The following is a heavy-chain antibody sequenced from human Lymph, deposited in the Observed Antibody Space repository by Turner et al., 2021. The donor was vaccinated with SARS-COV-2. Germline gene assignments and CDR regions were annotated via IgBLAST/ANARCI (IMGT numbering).Heavy chain of an antibody. J-gene: IGHJ4*02. D-gene: IGHD6-19*01. V-gene: IGHV4-59*01. CDR1: GGSISSYY. Sequence: QVQLQESGPGLVKPSETLSLTCTVSGGSISSYYWSWIRQPPGKGLEWIGYIYYSGSTNYNPSLKSRVTISVDTSKNQFSLKLSSVTAADTAVNYCARMDSSGWYPHFDYWGQGTLVTVSS. CDR3: ARMDSSGWYPHFDY. CDR2: IYYSGST.